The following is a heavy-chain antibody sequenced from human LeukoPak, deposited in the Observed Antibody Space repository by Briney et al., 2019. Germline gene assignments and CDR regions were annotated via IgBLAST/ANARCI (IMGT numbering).Heavy chain of an antibody. CDR1: GGSINNTLFY. CDR2: VLDSERT. CDR3: ATIKRGSIFGYFDF. J-gene: IGHJ4*02. D-gene: IGHD5-18*01. V-gene: IGHV4-61*05. Sequence: SETLSLTCTVSGGSINNTLFYWGWIRQPPGKGLEWIGYVLDSERTKDNPSLKSRATPSADTSKNQFSLRLTSVTAADSAVYYCATIKRGSIFGYFDFWGQGVLVTVSS.